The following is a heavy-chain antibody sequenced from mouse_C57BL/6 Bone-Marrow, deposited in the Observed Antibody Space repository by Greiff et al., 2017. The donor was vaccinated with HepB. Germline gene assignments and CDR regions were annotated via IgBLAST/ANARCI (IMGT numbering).Heavy chain of an antibody. Sequence: EVKLVESGGGLVKPGGSLKLSCAASGFTFSDYGMHWVRQAPEKGLEWVAYISSGSSTIYYADTVKGRFTISRDNAKNTLFLQMTSLRSEDTAMYYCARWGYDYDPLFDYWGQGTTLTVSS. D-gene: IGHD2-4*01. CDR3: ARWGYDYDPLFDY. J-gene: IGHJ2*01. CDR1: GFTFSDYG. V-gene: IGHV5-17*01. CDR2: ISSGSSTI.